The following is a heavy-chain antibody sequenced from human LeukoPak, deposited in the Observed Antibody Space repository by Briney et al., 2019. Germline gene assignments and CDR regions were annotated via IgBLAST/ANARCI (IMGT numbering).Heavy chain of an antibody. CDR2: INPDSGDT. V-gene: IGHV1-2*02. D-gene: IGHD3-3*01. J-gene: IGHJ4*02. CDR3: ATVASIRRFYFDF. Sequence: ASVKVSCKASGYSFTGYYIHWVRQAPGQGLEWMGWINPDSGDTEYSQRFQGRITLTSDTSVTTAYMELSSLRSDDTAVFYCATVASIRRFYFDFWGQGTLVTVSS. CDR1: GYSFTGYY.